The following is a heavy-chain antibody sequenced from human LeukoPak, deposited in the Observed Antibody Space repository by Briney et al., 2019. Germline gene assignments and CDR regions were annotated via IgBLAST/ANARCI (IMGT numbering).Heavy chain of an antibody. CDR3: ARGQCGGDCYLSYYGMDV. D-gene: IGHD2-21*02. CDR1: GFTFSSYS. J-gene: IGHJ6*02. CDR2: ISSSSSYI. V-gene: IGHV3-21*01. Sequence: GSLRLSCAASGFTFSSYSMNWVRQAPGKGLEGVSSISSSSSYIYYADSVKGRFTISRDNAKNSLYLQMNSLRAEDTAVYYSARGQCGGDCYLSYYGMDVWGQGTTVTVSS.